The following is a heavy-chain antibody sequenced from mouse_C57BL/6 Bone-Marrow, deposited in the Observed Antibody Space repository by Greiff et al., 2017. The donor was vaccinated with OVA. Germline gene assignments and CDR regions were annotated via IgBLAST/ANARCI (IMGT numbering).Heavy chain of an antibody. D-gene: IGHD1-1*01. Sequence: QVQLKESGPGILQSSQTLSLTCSFSGFSLSTSGMGVSWIRQPSGKGLEWLAHIYWDDDKRYNPSLKSRLTISKDTSRNQVFLKDTSVDTADTATNYSARRGFYYYGSSYGYAMDDWGQGTSVTVSS. J-gene: IGHJ4*01. CDR3: ARRGFYYYGSSYGYAMDD. CDR2: IYWDDDK. CDR1: GFSLSTSGMG. V-gene: IGHV8-12*01.